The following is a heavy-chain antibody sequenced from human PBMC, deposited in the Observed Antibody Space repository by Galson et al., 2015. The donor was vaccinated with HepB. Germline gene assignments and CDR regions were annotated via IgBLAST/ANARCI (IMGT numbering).Heavy chain of an antibody. V-gene: IGHV6-1*01. CDR2: THYRSKWYN. D-gene: IGHD6-13*01. Sequence: CAISGDSVSSNSAAWNWIRQSPSRGLEWLGRTHYRSKWYNDYAVSVKSRITINPDTSKNQFSLQLNSVTPEDTAVYYCARDLERIAAVGDAFDIWGQGTMVTVSS. J-gene: IGHJ3*02. CDR1: GDSVSSNSAA. CDR3: ARDLERIAAVGDAFDI.